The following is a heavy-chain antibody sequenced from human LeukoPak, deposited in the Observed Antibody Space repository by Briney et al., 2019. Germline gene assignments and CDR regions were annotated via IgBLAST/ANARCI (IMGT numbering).Heavy chain of an antibody. CDR1: GGSISSGGYY. CDR3: ARAPLLGSLEWLLGDYYYMDV. J-gene: IGHJ6*03. V-gene: IGHV4-30-2*01. Sequence: SQTLSLTRTVPGGSISSGGYYGSWIRQPPGKGLGWIGYIYHSGSTYYNPSLKSRVTISVDTSKNQFSLKLSSVTAADTAVYYCARAPLLGSLEWLLGDYYYMDVWGKGTTVTVSS. D-gene: IGHD3-3*01. CDR2: IYHSGST.